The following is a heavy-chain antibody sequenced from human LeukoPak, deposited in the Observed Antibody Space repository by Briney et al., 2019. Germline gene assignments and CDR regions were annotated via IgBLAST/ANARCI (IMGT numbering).Heavy chain of an antibody. CDR2: MQYSGSA. CDR3: ARRSSSFPNWFEP. D-gene: IGHD6-13*01. Sequence: SETLSLTCTVSGGSISSYFWSWIRQPPGKGLEWIGYMQYSGSANYNPSLKSRVTISVDTSENQFSLKLSSVTAADTAVYYCARRSSSFPNWFEPWGQGTLVTVSS. J-gene: IGHJ5*02. CDR1: GGSISSYF. V-gene: IGHV4-59*08.